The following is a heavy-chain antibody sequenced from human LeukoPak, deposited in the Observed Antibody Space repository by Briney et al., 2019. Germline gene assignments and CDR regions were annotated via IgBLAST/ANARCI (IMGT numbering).Heavy chain of an antibody. CDR2: IYYSGST. D-gene: IGHD1-26*01. CDR1: GGSISSSSYY. Sequence: PSETLSLTCTVSGGSISSSSYYWGWIRQPPGKGLEWIGSIYYSGSTNYNPSLKSRVTISVDTSKNQFSLKLSSVTAADTAVYYCQTAYSGSYYRDYWGQGTLVTVSS. V-gene: IGHV4-39*07. J-gene: IGHJ4*02. CDR3: QTAYSGSYYRDY.